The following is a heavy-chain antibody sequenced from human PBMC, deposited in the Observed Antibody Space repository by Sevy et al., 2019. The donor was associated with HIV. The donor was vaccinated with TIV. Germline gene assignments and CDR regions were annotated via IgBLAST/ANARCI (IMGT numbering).Heavy chain of an antibody. CDR3: ARSMSWYASFDS. D-gene: IGHD6-13*01. Sequence: ASVKVSCKGSGRTFRNSAINWVRQAPGEGLEWMGGLIPILDTPNYEQKFQGRVTITADESTSTAYMELSSLRSEDTAVYYCARSMSWYASFDSWVQGTLVTVSS. CDR2: LIPILDTP. CDR1: GRTFRNSA. V-gene: IGHV1-69*13. J-gene: IGHJ4*02.